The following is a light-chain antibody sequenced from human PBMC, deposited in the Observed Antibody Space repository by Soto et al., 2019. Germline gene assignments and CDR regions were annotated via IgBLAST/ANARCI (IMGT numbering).Light chain of an antibody. V-gene: IGKV4-1*01. Sequence: DIVMTQSPDSLAVSLGERATINCKSSQSVLKSSNEKNYLAWYQQKPGQPPKLLIYWASTRESGVPDRFSGSGSGTDFTLTSSSLQAEDVAVYYCQQYFRTPNTFGQGTKLEI. J-gene: IGKJ2*01. CDR1: QSVLKSSNEKNY. CDR3: QQYFRTPNT. CDR2: WAS.